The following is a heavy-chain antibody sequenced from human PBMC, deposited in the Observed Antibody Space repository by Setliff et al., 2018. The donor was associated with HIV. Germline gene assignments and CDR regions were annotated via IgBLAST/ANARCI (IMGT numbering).Heavy chain of an antibody. D-gene: IGHD6-6*01. V-gene: IGHV3-23*01. CDR3: AKALVRSRRWFLNWYFDL. CDR2: ISGSGGST. CDR1: GFTFNSYA. J-gene: IGHJ2*01. Sequence: PGGSLRLSCAASGFTFNSYAMSWVRQAPGKGLEWVSVISGSGGSTFYADSVKGRFTISRDNSKNTLYLQMNGLRVDDTAVYYCAKALVRSRRWFLNWYFDLWGRGTLVTSPQ.